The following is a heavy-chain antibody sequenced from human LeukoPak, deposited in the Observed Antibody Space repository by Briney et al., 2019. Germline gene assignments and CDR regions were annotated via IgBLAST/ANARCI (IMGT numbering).Heavy chain of an antibody. J-gene: IGHJ3*02. CDR1: GSISGYY. CDR2: IYTSGST. D-gene: IGHD2-2*01. CDR3: ARQKCTSTSCLTKNAFDI. Sequence: SETLSLTCTVSGSISGYYWSWIRQPPGKGLEWIGYIYTSGSTNYNPSLESRVTTSVDTSKNQFSLDLSSVTAADTAVYYCARQKCTSTSCLTKNAFDIWAQGTMVTVSS. V-gene: IGHV4-4*09.